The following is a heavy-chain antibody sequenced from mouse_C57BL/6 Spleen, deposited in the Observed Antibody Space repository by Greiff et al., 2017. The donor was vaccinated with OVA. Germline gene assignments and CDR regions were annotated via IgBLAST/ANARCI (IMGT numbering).Heavy chain of an antibody. Sequence: QVTLKVSGAELAKPGASVKLSCKASGYTFTSYWMHWVKQRPGQGLEWIGYINPSSGYTKYNQKFKDKATLTADKSSSTAYMQLSSLTYEDSAVYYCARRIYYDYDGEEYFDYWGQGTTLTVSS. D-gene: IGHD2-4*01. CDR1: GYTFTSYW. CDR3: ARRIYYDYDGEEYFDY. J-gene: IGHJ2*01. V-gene: IGHV1-7*01. CDR2: INPSSGYT.